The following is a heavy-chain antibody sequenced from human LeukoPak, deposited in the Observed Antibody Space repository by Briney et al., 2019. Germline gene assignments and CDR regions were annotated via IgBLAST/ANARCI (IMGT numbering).Heavy chain of an antibody. CDR2: IYPGDSDT. D-gene: IGHD5-24*01. V-gene: IGHV5-51*01. Sequence: GESLKISCKGSGYSFTSYWIGWVRQMPGKGLEWMGIIYPGDSDTSYNPSFQGQVTISADKSISTAYLQWSSLKASDTAMYYCARHHIKLEMADAFDIWGQGTMVTVSS. CDR1: GYSFTSYW. CDR3: ARHHIKLEMADAFDI. J-gene: IGHJ3*02.